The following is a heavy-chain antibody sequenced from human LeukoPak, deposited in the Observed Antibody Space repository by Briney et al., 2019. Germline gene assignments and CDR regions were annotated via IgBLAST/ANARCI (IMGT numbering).Heavy chain of an antibody. J-gene: IGHJ4*02. CDR2: TISIFDTS. CDR1: GDAFKTYA. CDR3: ATEYCAGGSCYSGYFFDY. D-gene: IGHD2-15*01. Sequence: SEKVSCKASGDAFKTYAISWVRQAPGQGLEWMGRTISIFDTSNNAQKFRGRVTITADKTTSTAYMELSSLRSDDTAVYYCATEYCAGGSCYSGYFFDYWGQGTPVTVTS. V-gene: IGHV1-69*06.